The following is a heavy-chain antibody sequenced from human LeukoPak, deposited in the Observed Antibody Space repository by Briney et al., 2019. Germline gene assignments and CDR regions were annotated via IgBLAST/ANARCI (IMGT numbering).Heavy chain of an antibody. D-gene: IGHD3-10*01. V-gene: IGHV3-30*09. J-gene: IGHJ4*02. Sequence: GGSLRLSCAASGLTFSNYAMHWVRQAPGKGLEWVAFISYDGNNKYYADSVKGRFAISRDNSKNTLFLQMNSLRAEDTAVYYCARGIHDSGTYYIDYWGQGTLVTVSS. CDR2: ISYDGNNK. CDR3: ARGIHDSGTYYIDY. CDR1: GLTFSNYA.